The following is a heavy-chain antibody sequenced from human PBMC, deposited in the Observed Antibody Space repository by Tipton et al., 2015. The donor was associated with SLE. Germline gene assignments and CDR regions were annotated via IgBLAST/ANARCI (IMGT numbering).Heavy chain of an antibody. CDR1: GFTFSSYS. CDR2: ISSSSSYI. J-gene: IGHJ6*03. V-gene: IGHV3-21*04. Sequence: SLRLSCAASGFTFSSYSMNWVRQAPGKGLEWVSSISSSSSYIYYADSVKGRFTIPRDNAKNSLYLQMNSLRAEDTAFYYCAREGPSWYYYYYMDFWGKGTTVTFSS. D-gene: IGHD2-15*01. CDR3: AREGPSWYYYYYMDF.